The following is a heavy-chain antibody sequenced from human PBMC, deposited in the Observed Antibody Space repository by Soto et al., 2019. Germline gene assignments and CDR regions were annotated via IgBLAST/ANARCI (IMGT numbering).Heavy chain of an antibody. CDR3: ATLGRCLEWPDFGY. CDR2: SYPGYADT. D-gene: IGHD3-3*01. V-gene: IGHV5-51*01. Sequence: PWESLKISCNGSGYNFTSYRIGWVRQMPGNVRKCLGFSYPGYADTRCSPSFHGQVSTAADRSMSSAYLHWSSLKATDTAMYYCATLGRCLEWPDFGYWGQGTLGTVAS. CDR1: GYNFTSYR. J-gene: IGHJ4*02.